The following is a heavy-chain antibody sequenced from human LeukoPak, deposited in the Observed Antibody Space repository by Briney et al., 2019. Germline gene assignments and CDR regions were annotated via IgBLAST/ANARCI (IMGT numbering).Heavy chain of an antibody. CDR2: IKQDGSET. J-gene: IGHJ4*02. Sequence: GGSLRLSCAASGFTSSNYWMNWVRQAPGKGMEWVANIKQDGSETYYVDSVKGRFTISRDNAKNSLYLQMNSLRAEDTAVYYCARDISTSSPIDYWGQGTLVTVSS. CDR1: GFTSSNYW. V-gene: IGHV3-7*01. CDR3: ARDISTSSPIDY. D-gene: IGHD3-22*01.